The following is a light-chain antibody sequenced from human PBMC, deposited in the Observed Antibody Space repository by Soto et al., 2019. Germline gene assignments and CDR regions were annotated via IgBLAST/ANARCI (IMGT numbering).Light chain of an antibody. CDR2: LGS. Sequence: DIVRTQSPLSLPVTPGEPASISCRSSQSLLHSNGYNYLDWYLQKPGQSPQLLIYLGSNRASGVPDRFSGSGSGTDFTLKISRVEAEDVGVYYCMQALQTSFTFGPGTKVDIK. CDR3: MQALQTSFT. CDR1: QSLLHSNGYNY. J-gene: IGKJ3*01. V-gene: IGKV2-28*01.